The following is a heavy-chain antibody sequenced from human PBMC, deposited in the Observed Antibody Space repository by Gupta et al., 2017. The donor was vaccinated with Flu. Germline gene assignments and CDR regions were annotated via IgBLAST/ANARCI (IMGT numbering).Heavy chain of an antibody. D-gene: IGHD3-22*01. J-gene: IGHJ6*02. CDR2: IIPKFETP. CDR3: ARDYDGTGTYYYYYFGMDV. CDR1: GGTFSSNA. Sequence: QVQLVQSGAEVKKPGSSVKISCKASGGTFSSNAISWVRQAPGHGLEWMGGIIPKFETPNYAQKFQDRVTITADKSTSTDYMELSSLRSEDTAVYYCARDYDGTGTYYYYYFGMDVWGQGTTVTVS. V-gene: IGHV1-69*06.